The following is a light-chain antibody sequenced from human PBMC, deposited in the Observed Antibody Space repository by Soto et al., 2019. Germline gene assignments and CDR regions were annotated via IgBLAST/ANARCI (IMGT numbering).Light chain of an antibody. Sequence: DIQMTQSPSTLSASVGDRVTITCRASQSISSWLAWYQQKPGKAPKLLIYKASSFESGVPSRVSGSGSGTELTLTISSLQPDDFATYYCQQYNSYSPIFGQGTKLEIK. V-gene: IGKV1-5*03. CDR1: QSISSW. CDR2: KAS. CDR3: QQYNSYSPI. J-gene: IGKJ2*01.